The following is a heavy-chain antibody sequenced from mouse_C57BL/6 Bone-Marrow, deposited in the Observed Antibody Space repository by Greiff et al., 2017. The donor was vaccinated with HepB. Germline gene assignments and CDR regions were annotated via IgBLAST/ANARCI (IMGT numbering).Heavy chain of an antibody. Sequence: QVQLKESGAELARPGASVKLSCKASGYTFTSYGISWVKQRTGQGLEWIGEIYPRSGNTYYNEKFKGKATLTADKSSSTAYMELRSLTSEDSAVYFCARRTAQAWFAYWGQGTLVTVSA. J-gene: IGHJ3*01. CDR3: ARRTAQAWFAY. CDR1: GYTFTSYG. D-gene: IGHD3-2*02. CDR2: IYPRSGNT. V-gene: IGHV1-81*01.